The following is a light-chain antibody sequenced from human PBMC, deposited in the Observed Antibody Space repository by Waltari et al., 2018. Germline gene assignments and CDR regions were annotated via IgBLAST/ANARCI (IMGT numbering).Light chain of an antibody. CDR2: EVF. V-gene: IGLV2-14*01. CDR3: SSYTSSSSVV. CDR1: SSDIGPYNY. Sequence: QSALTQPASVSGSPGQSTTISCTGTSSDIGPYNYVSWYQQFPGKAPKLIIYEVFKRSSGISARFSGSKSGNPASLTISGLQAEDEADYYCSSYTSSSSVVFGGGTKLAVL. J-gene: IGLJ2*01.